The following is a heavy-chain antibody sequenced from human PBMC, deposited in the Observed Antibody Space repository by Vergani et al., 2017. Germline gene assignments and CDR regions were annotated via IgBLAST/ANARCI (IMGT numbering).Heavy chain of an antibody. CDR1: GGSVSSGSSY. Sequence: QVQLQESGPGLEKPSETLSLTCIVSGGSVSSGSSYWSWIRQPAGKGLEWIGNSYYSGSTTYNPSLQSRVNISVDTSKDQFSLNLSSVTAADTAVYYCASSKGNDYFDYWGQGTLVTVSS. CDR2: SYYSGST. J-gene: IGHJ4*02. D-gene: IGHD4-23*01. V-gene: IGHV4-61*10. CDR3: ASSKGNDYFDY.